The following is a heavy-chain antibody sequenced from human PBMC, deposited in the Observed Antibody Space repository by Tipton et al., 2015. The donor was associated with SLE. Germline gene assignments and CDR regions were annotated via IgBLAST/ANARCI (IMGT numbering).Heavy chain of an antibody. CDR3: AGGGTVVVPAANSVYYYGMDV. CDR1: GGSFSGYY. Sequence: TLSLTCAVYGGSFSGYYWSWIRQPPGKGLEWIGYIYYSGSTNYNPSLKSRVTISVDTSKNQFSLKLSSVTAADTAVYYCAGGGTVVVPAANSVYYYGMDVWGQGTTVTVSS. V-gene: IGHV4-59*01. J-gene: IGHJ6*02. D-gene: IGHD2-2*01. CDR2: IYYSGST.